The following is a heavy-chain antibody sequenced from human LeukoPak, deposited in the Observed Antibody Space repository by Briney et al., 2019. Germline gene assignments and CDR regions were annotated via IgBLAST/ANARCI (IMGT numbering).Heavy chain of an antibody. CDR1: GFTFTNYV. CDR3: ARDSETTPIHVLGY. Sequence: PGGSLRLSCVVSGFTFTNYVVHWVRQAPGKGLEWVTLVSSDGGIKYYADSVKGRFSVSRDISKNTLYLQMSSLRVDDTAVYYCARDSETTPIHVLGYWGQGTLVTVFS. CDR2: VSSDGGIK. D-gene: IGHD2-15*01. J-gene: IGHJ4*02. V-gene: IGHV3-30-3*01.